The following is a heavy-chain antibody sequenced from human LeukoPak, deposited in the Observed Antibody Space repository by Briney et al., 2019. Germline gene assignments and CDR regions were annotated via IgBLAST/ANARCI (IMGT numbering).Heavy chain of an antibody. V-gene: IGHV3-23*01. CDR2: ISGSGGST. Sequence: GGSLRLSCAASGFTFSSYAMSWVRQAPGKGLEWVSAISGSGGSTYYADSVKGQFTISRDNSKNTLYLQMNSLRAEDTAVYYCAKDRLGLYVWGSYGPAFDIWGQGTMVTVSS. CDR3: AKDRLGLYVWGSYGPAFDI. D-gene: IGHD3-16*01. CDR1: GFTFSSYA. J-gene: IGHJ3*02.